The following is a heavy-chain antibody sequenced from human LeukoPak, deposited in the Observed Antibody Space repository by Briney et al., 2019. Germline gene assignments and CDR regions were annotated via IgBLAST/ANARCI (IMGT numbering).Heavy chain of an antibody. CDR2: INRGGSRT. D-gene: IGHD5-18*01. CDR1: GFTFSNHW. CDR3: ARGGSDTAMAHDY. Sequence: GGSLRLSCVASGFTFSNHWMHRVRQAPGKGLMWVSRINRGGSRTDYADSVKGRFTISRDDAKNTLYLQLNSLRAEDTAVYFCARGGSDTAMAHDYWGQGTLVTVSS. J-gene: IGHJ4*02. V-gene: IGHV3-74*01.